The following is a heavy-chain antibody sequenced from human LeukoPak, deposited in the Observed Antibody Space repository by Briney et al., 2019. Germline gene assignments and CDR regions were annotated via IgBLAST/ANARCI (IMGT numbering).Heavy chain of an antibody. CDR3: AKHRGYSYGYYFDY. CDR1: GFTFSSYA. J-gene: IGHJ4*02. CDR2: ISGSGGST. D-gene: IGHD5-18*01. V-gene: IGHV3-23*01. Sequence: PGGSLRLSCAASGFTFSSYAMSWVRQAPGKGLEWVSAISGSGGSTYYADSVKDRFTISRDNSKNTLYLQMNSLRAEDTAVYYCAKHRGYSYGYYFDYWGQGTLVTVSS.